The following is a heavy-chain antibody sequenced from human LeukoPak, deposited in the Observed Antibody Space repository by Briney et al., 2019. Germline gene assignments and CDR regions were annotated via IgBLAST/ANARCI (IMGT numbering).Heavy chain of an antibody. CDR3: ARDGSSSSGWYS. CDR2: ITWNSDNI. CDR1: GFTFDDYA. V-gene: IGHV3-9*01. Sequence: PGRSLRLSCAASGFTFDDYAMHWVRQAPGKGLEWVSGITWNSDNIEYADSVKGRFTISRDNAKNSLYLQMNSLRAEDTAVYYCARDGSSSSGWYSWGQGTLVTVSS. D-gene: IGHD6-19*01. J-gene: IGHJ4*02.